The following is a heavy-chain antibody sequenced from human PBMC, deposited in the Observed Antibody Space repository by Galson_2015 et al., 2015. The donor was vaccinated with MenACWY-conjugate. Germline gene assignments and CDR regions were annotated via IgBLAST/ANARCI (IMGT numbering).Heavy chain of an antibody. CDR3: AKDLYIGESGSYAVDY. CDR1: SYA. CDR2: ISGSGGST. V-gene: IGHV3-23*01. D-gene: IGHD1-26*01. Sequence: SYAMSWVRQAPGKGLEWVSAISGSGGSTYYADSVKGRFTISRDNSKNTLYLQMNSLRAEDTAVYYCAKDLYIGESGSYAVDYWGQGTLVTVSS. J-gene: IGHJ4*02.